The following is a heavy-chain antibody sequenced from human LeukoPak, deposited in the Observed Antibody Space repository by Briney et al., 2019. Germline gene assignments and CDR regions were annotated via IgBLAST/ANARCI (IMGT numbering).Heavy chain of an antibody. V-gene: IGHV3-21*04. J-gene: IGHJ3*02. Sequence: GGSLRLSCAASGFTFSSYAMNWVRQAPGKGLEWISTITGTSSGSETHIFYADSIKGRFTISRDNAKNSLYLQMNSLRAEDTALYYCAKDRGAYDAFDIWGQGTMVTVSS. CDR1: GFTFSSYA. D-gene: IGHD3-16*01. CDR2: ITGTSSGSETHI. CDR3: AKDRGAYDAFDI.